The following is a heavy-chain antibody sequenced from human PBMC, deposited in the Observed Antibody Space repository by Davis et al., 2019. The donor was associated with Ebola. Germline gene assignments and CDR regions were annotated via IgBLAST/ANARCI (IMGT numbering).Heavy chain of an antibody. J-gene: IGHJ4*02. Sequence: ASVKVSCKASGYIFTSYAMHWVRQTPGQGLEWMGWLNAGTGNTKYSQKFQDRVTFTWDTSASTAYMELSSLTYEDTAVYSCARDFGDFGSYYDYWGQGTRVTVSS. CDR3: ARDFGDFGSYYDY. CDR2: LNAGTGNT. V-gene: IGHV1-3*01. D-gene: IGHD4-17*01. CDR1: GYIFTSYA.